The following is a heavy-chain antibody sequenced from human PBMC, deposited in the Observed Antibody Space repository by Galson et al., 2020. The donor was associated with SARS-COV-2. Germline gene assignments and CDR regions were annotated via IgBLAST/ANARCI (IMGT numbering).Heavy chain of an antibody. CDR1: EFTISYYE. J-gene: IGHJ5*02. CDR2: ISGSGTNI. D-gene: IGHD3-10*01. Sequence: GGSLRLSCAASEFTISYYEMNWVRQAPGKGLEWVSYISGSGTNIYYADSVKGRFTISRDNAKNSLYLQMSSLRADDTAVYYCGRGGRTRLDAWGPGTLVTVSS. V-gene: IGHV3-48*03. CDR3: GRGGRTRLDA.